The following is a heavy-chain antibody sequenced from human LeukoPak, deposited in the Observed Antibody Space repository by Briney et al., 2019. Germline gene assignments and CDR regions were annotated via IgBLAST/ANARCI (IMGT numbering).Heavy chain of an antibody. D-gene: IGHD3-3*01. CDR3: VRKAITIFGVVTHDAFDI. CDR1: GYTFTGYY. V-gene: IGHV1-2*02. CDR2: INPNSGGT. J-gene: IGHJ3*02. Sequence: GASVKVSCKASGYTFTGYYMHWVRQAPGQGLEWMGWINPNSGGTNYAQKFQGRVTMTRDTSISTAYMELSRLRSDDTAVYYCVRKAITIFGVVTHDAFDIWGQGTMVTVSS.